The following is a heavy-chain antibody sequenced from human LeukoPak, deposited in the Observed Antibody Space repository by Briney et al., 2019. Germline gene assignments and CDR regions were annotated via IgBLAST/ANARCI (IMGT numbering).Heavy chain of an antibody. CDR1: GYTFTGYY. CDR2: ISAYNGNT. CDR3: ARDRTSSWYVYYYYYMDV. Sequence: ASVKVSRKASGYTFTGYYMHWVRQAPGQGLEWMGWISAYNGNTNYAQKLQGRVTMTTDTSTSTAYMELRSLRSDDTAVYYCARDRTSSWYVYYYYYMDVWGKGTTVTISS. V-gene: IGHV1-18*04. J-gene: IGHJ6*03. D-gene: IGHD6-13*01.